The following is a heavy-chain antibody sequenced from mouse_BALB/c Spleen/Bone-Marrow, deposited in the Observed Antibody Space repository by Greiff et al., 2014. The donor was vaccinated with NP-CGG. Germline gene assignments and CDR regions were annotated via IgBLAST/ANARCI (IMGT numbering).Heavy chain of an antibody. D-gene: IGHD2-14*01. CDR2: ISYGGSYI. CDR3: ARDRGVQGYAMDY. V-gene: IGHV5-4*02. J-gene: IGHJ4*01. CDR1: GLTFSDFY. Sequence: DVMLVESGGGLVKPGGSLKLSCAASGLTFSDFYMYWVRQTPEKRLEWVATISYGGSYIYYPDSVKGRFTISRDGAKNNLYLQMSSLKSEDTAMYYCARDRGVQGYAMDYWGQGTSVTVSS.